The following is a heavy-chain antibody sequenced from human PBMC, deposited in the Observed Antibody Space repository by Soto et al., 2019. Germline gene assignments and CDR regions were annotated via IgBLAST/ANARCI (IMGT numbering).Heavy chain of an antibody. CDR1: GGSISSSGYY. Sequence: QVQLQESGPGLVKPSQTLSLTCTVSGGSISSSGYYWSWIRQHPGKGLEWIGYIYYSGSTYYNPSLKSRVTISVDTSKNQFSLKLSSVTAAGTAVYYCARGGIAAAAPPDYWGQGTLVTVSS. CDR2: IYYSGST. J-gene: IGHJ4*02. V-gene: IGHV4-31*03. CDR3: ARGGIAAAAPPDY. D-gene: IGHD6-13*01.